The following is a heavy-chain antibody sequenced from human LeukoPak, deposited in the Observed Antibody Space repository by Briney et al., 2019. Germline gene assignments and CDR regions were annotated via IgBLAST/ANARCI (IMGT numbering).Heavy chain of an antibody. V-gene: IGHV3-23*01. J-gene: IGHJ6*02. Sequence: PGGSLRLSCGASGFTFSSYAMSWVRQAPGKGQEWVSAISGSGGSTYYADSVKGRFTISRDNSKNTLYLQMNSLRAEDTAVYYCAKVGSSGMDVWGQGSTVTVSS. CDR1: GFTFSSYA. CDR2: ISGSGGST. CDR3: AKVGSSGMDV.